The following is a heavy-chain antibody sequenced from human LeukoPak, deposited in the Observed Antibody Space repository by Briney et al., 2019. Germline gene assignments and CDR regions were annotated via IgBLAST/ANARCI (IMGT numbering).Heavy chain of an antibody. D-gene: IGHD6-19*01. CDR2: IHPLDSDT. CDR3: ARRLHNNGWAPPIDN. Sequence: GESLTISCQGFGYRFTSHWIGWVRQTPGKGLEWMGIIHPLDSDTKYSPSFQGQITISADKSTAYLHWSSLKASDTAIYYCARRLHNNGWAPPIDNWGQGTLVTVSS. J-gene: IGHJ4*02. V-gene: IGHV5-51*01. CDR1: GYRFTSHW.